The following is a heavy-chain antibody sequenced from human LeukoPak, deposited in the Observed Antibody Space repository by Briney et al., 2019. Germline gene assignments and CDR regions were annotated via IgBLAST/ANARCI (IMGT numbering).Heavy chain of an antibody. CDR3: AKDAEHSSGWYPGN. Sequence: GGSLRLSCAASGFTFSTYGMHWVRQAPGKGLEWVAVILFDGNNKYYADSVRGRFTISRDNSKNTLYPQMNSLRDEDTAVYYCAKDAEHSSGWYPGNWGQGTLVIVSS. J-gene: IGHJ4*02. V-gene: IGHV3-30*18. CDR1: GFTFSTYG. CDR2: ILFDGNNK. D-gene: IGHD6-13*01.